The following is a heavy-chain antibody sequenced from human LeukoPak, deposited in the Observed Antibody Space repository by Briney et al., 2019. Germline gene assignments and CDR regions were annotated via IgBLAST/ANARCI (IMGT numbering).Heavy chain of an antibody. Sequence: GSLRLSCAASEFTFRRYWVHLVRQAPGKGLVWVSRISGDGRSTSYADSVKGRFTISRDNAKNTMYLQMNSLRAEDTAVYYCARDTLSCSGGYCYHDIWGQGTMVTVSS. V-gene: IGHV3-74*01. CDR3: ARDTLSCSGGYCYHDI. CDR2: ISGDGRST. CDR1: EFTFRRYW. J-gene: IGHJ3*02. D-gene: IGHD2-15*01.